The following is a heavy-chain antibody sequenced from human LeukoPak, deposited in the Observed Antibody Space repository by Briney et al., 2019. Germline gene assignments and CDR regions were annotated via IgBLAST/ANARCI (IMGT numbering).Heavy chain of an antibody. CDR2: IIPIFGTA. CDR1: GGTFSSYA. CDR3: ARHPAPTGRFDP. D-gene: IGHD7-27*01. Sequence: SVKVSCKASGGTFSSYAISWVRQAPGQRLEWMGRIIPIFGTANYAQKFQGRVTITTDESTSTAYMELSSLRSEDTAVYYCARHPAPTGRFDPWGQGTLVTVSS. J-gene: IGHJ5*02. V-gene: IGHV1-69*05.